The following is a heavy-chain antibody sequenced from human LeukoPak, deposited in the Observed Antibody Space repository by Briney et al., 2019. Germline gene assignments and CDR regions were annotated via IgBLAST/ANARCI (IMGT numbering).Heavy chain of an antibody. CDR1: GGSISSYY. CDR3: ARQGMVKGSGSYYYRY. D-gene: IGHD3-10*01. J-gene: IGHJ4*02. Sequence: SETLSLTCTVSGGSISSYYWSWIRQPPGKGLEWIGYIYYSGSTNYNPSLKSRVTISVDTSKNQFSLKLSSVTAADTAVYYCARQGMVKGSGSYYYRYWGQGTLVTVSS. CDR2: IYYSGST. V-gene: IGHV4-59*08.